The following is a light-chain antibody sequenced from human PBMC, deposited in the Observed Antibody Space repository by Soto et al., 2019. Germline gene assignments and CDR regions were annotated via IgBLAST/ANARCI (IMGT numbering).Light chain of an antibody. CDR3: QQYNTYSRT. V-gene: IGKV1-5*03. CDR2: KAS. CDR1: QSISTY. Sequence: DIQMTQSPSTLSAAVGDRGAITCRASQSISTYLAWYQQKPGKAPKLLIYKASSLESGVPSRFSGSGSGAEFTLTISSLQPDDFATYYCQQYNTYSRTFGQGTKVDI. J-gene: IGKJ1*01.